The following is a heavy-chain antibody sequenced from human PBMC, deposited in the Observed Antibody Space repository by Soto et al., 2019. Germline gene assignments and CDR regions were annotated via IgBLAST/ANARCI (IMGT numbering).Heavy chain of an antibody. D-gene: IGHD2-2*01. V-gene: IGHV6-1*01. CDR2: TYYRSKWYN. J-gene: IGHJ3*02. Sequence: SQTLSLTCAISGDSVSSNSAAWNWIRQSPSRGLEWLGRTYYRSKWYNDYAVSVKSRITINPDTSKNQFSLQLNSVTPEDTAVYYCARERWSVVPAAIFADAFDIWGQGTMVTVSS. CDR1: GDSVSSNSAA. CDR3: ARERWSVVPAAIFADAFDI.